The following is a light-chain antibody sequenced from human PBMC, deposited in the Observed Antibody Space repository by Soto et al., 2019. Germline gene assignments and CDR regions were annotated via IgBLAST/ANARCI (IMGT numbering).Light chain of an antibody. CDR1: QSLVHRDGDSY. J-gene: IGKJ1*01. Sequence: IVLTQTPLSSPVTLGQPASISCRSSQSLVHRDGDSYLNWLHQRPGQPPRLIIYKVSNRFSGVPDRFSGSGAGTDFKLNISRVEAEDVVIYYYMQATPLRTFGQGTRVDIK. CDR3: MQATPLRT. V-gene: IGKV2-24*01. CDR2: KVS.